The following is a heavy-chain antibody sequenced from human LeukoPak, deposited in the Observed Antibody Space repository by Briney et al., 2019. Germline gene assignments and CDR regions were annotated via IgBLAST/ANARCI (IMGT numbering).Heavy chain of an antibody. Sequence: QAGGSLRLSCAASGFTFSSYEMNWVRQAPGKGLEWVSYISSSSSTIYYADSVKGRFTISRDNAKNSLYLQMNSLRAEDTAVYYCAVIVGATTPPFDYWGQGTLVTVSS. D-gene: IGHD1-26*01. V-gene: IGHV3-48*01. CDR3: AVIVGATTPPFDY. J-gene: IGHJ4*02. CDR2: ISSSSSTI. CDR1: GFTFSSYE.